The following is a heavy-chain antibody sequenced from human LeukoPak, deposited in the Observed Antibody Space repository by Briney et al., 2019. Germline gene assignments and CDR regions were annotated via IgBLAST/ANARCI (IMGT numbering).Heavy chain of an antibody. D-gene: IGHD3-10*01. Sequence: GGSLRLSCAASGFTVSSNYMSWVRQAPGKGLKWVSVIYSGGSTYYADFVKGRFTISRDNSKNTLYLQMNSLRAEDTAVYYCARDYYYGSGSYTYFDYWGQGTLVTVSS. CDR2: IYSGGST. CDR1: GFTVSSNY. CDR3: ARDYYYGSGSYTYFDY. J-gene: IGHJ4*02. V-gene: IGHV3-66*01.